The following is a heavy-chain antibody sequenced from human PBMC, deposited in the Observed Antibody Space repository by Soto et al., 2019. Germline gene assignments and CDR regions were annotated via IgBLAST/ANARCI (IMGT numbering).Heavy chain of an antibody. V-gene: IGHV4-31*03. CDR1: GGSISSGGYY. CDR2: IYYSGST. D-gene: IGHD6-13*01. J-gene: IGHJ4*02. CDR3: AIVPYSSSLKRQTSYYFDY. Sequence: SETLSLTCTVSGGSISSGGYYWSWIRQHPGKGLEWIGYIYYSGSTYYNPSLKSRVTISVDTSKNQFSLKLSSVTAADTAVYYCAIVPYSSSLKRQTSYYFDYWGQGTLVTVSS.